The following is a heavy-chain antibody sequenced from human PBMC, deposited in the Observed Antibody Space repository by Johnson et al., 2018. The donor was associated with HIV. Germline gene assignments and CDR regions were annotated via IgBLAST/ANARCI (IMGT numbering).Heavy chain of an antibody. CDR2: IGYDGNDK. V-gene: IGHV3-30*04. D-gene: IGHD7-27*01. CDR1: GFTFSAYY. CDR3: AKGLKLGSGDDAFDI. Sequence: QEQLVESGGGVVRPGGSLRLSCAASGFTFSAYYMSWIRQAPGKGLEWVAAIGYDGNDKDYADSVKGRFTISRDNSRNTLYLQMNSLRAEDTAVYYCAKGLKLGSGDDAFDIWGQGTMVTVSS. J-gene: IGHJ3*02.